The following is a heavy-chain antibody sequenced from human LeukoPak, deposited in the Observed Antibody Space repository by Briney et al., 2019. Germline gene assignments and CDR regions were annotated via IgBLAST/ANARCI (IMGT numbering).Heavy chain of an antibody. V-gene: IGHV4-38-2*02. J-gene: IGHJ4*02. D-gene: IGHD6-19*01. Sequence: SETLSLTCTVSGYSISSGYYWGWIRQPPGKGLEWIGSIYHSGSTYYNPSLKSRVTISVDTSKNQFSLKLSSVTAADTAVYYCARQDSSGWYWGGSYYFFYWGQGTLVTVSS. CDR2: IYHSGST. CDR1: GYSISSGYY. CDR3: ARQDSSGWYWGGSYYFFY.